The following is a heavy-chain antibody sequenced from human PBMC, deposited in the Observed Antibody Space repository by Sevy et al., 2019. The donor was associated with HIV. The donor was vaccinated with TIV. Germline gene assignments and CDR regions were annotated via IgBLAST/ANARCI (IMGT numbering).Heavy chain of an antibody. D-gene: IGHD2-2*01. CDR1: GYTFSYYA. CDR2: INTANGNT. CDR3: ARDPGGLPAAMMGWFDP. V-gene: IGHV1-3*04. Sequence: ASVKVSCKASGYTFSYYAVHWVRQAPGQRLEWMGWINTANGNTKYSQKFQARLTITRDTSASIVYMQLSSLRSEDTAVYYCARDPGGLPAAMMGWFDPWGQGTLVTVSS. J-gene: IGHJ5*02.